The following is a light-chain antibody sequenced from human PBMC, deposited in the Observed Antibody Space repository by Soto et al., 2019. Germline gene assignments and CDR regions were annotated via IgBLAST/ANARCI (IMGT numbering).Light chain of an antibody. J-gene: IGLJ3*02. CDR3: SSYTTSSTRV. CDR1: SSDVGSYNY. Sequence: QSALTQPASVSGSPGQSMTISCTGTSSDVGSYNYVSWYQQHPAKAPKLMIYDVSNRPSGVSNRFSGSKSGNTASLTISGLQSEDDADYYCSSYTTSSTRVFGGGTKLTVL. V-gene: IGLV2-14*01. CDR2: DVS.